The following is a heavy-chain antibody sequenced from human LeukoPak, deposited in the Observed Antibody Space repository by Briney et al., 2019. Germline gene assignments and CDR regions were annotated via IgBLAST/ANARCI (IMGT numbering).Heavy chain of an antibody. V-gene: IGHV4-59*01. CDR1: GCSISSYY. J-gene: IGHJ4*02. Sequence: SETLSLNCTVSGCSISSYYWSWIRQAPGKGLEGMGYVYYSGRTNYNPSLKSRVTISVDTSKNQFSLQRSSGTAADTAVYYCARVAPGTVVTPFFDYWGQGTLVTVSS. CDR2: VYYSGRT. CDR3: ARVAPGTVVTPFFDY. D-gene: IGHD4-23*01.